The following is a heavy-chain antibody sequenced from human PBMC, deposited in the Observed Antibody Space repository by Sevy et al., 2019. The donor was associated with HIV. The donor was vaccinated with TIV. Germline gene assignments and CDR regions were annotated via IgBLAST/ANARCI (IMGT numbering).Heavy chain of an antibody. Sequence: GGSLRLSCTGSGFTFGDYAVAWVRQAPGKGLEWVAFIRSKGYGGTAEYAASVKGRFTISRDDSRSTAYLQMNSLKTEDRAVYYCVREGGSFFFDFWDQGTLVTVSS. D-gene: IGHD1-26*01. J-gene: IGHJ4*02. CDR3: VREGGSFFFDF. CDR1: GFTFGDYA. CDR2: IRSKGYGGTA. V-gene: IGHV3-49*04.